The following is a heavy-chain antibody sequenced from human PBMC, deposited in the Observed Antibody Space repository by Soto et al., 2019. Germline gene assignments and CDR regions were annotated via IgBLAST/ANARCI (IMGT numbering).Heavy chain of an antibody. CDR2: ISYDGSNK. CDR1: GFTFSSYG. Sequence: QVQLVESGGGVVQPGRSLRLSCAASGFTFSSYGMHWVRQAPGQGLEWVAVISYDGSNKYYADSVKGRFTISRDNSKNTLYLQMNSLRAEDTAVYYCANSIAVAGTGIDYWGQGTLVTVSS. CDR3: ANSIAVAGTGIDY. D-gene: IGHD6-19*01. J-gene: IGHJ4*02. V-gene: IGHV3-30*18.